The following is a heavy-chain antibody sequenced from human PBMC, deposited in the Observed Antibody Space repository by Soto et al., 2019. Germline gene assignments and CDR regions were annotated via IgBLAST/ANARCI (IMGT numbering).Heavy chain of an antibody. CDR2: ISSSRIGT. CDR3: GRRARADYNYLDV. J-gene: IGHJ6*03. Sequence: EVQLVESGGGLAQPGGSLRLSCAASGFTFSSDAMDWVRQAPGKGLEYVSGISSSRIGTYYASSVKGRFTISRDNSRDTVYLQMDSLRPEDMAVYYCGRRARADYNYLDVWGKGTTVTVS. D-gene: IGHD6-6*01. CDR1: GFTFSSDA. V-gene: IGHV3-64*01.